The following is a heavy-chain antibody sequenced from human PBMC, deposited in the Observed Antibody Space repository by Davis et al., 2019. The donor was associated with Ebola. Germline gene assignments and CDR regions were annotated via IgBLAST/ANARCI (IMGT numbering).Heavy chain of an antibody. V-gene: IGHV3-21*01. CDR3: AKGSDYGDVGHFDY. D-gene: IGHD4-17*01. CDR2: ISSSSSYI. Sequence: GESLKISCAASGFTFSSYSMNWVRQAPGKGLEWVSSISSSSSYIYYADSVKGRFTISRDNAKNSLYLQMNSLRAEDTAVYYCAKGSDYGDVGHFDYWGQGTLVTVSS. J-gene: IGHJ4*02. CDR1: GFTFSSYS.